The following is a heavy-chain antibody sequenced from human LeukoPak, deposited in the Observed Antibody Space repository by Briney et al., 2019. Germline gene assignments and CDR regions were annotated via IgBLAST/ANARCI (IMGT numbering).Heavy chain of an antibody. D-gene: IGHD6-19*01. V-gene: IGHV3-23*01. Sequence: GGSLRLSCAASAFTFSTYNMAWVRQAPGKGLEWFSAISGSGDSTYYADSVKGRFTISRDNSKNTLYLQMNSLTAEDTALYYCAKGSSGGWPYYFDCWGQGTLVTVSS. CDR2: ISGSGDST. J-gene: IGHJ4*02. CDR3: AKGSSGGWPYYFDC. CDR1: AFTFSTYN.